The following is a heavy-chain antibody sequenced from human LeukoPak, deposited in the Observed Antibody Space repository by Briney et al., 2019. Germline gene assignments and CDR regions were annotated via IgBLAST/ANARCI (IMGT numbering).Heavy chain of an antibody. Sequence: GASVKVSCKASGYTFTGYYMHWVRQAPGQGLEWMGWINPNSGGTNYAQKFQGRVTMTRDTSISTAYMELSRLRSDDTAVYYCAREGWFAVADYYYYYMDVWGKGTTVTISS. V-gene: IGHV1-2*02. D-gene: IGHD6-19*01. CDR1: GYTFTGYY. CDR2: INPNSGGT. J-gene: IGHJ6*03. CDR3: AREGWFAVADYYYYYMDV.